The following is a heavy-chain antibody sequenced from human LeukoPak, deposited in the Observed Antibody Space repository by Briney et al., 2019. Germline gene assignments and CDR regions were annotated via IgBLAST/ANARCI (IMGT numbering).Heavy chain of an antibody. CDR3: AKDKRSGYHDY. V-gene: IGHV3-30*18. D-gene: IGHD3-3*01. Sequence: GGSLRLSCAASGFTFSSYGMHWVRQAPGKGLEWVAVISYDGSNKYYADSVKGRFTISRDNSKNTLYLQMNSLRAEDTAVYYCAKDKRSGYHDYWGQGTLVTVSS. CDR2: ISYDGSNK. CDR1: GFTFSSYG. J-gene: IGHJ4*02.